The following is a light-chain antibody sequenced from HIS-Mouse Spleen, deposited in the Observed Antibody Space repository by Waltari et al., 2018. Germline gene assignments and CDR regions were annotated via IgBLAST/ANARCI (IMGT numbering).Light chain of an antibody. CDR1: SGSIASNY. CDR3: QSYDSSNVV. V-gene: IGLV6-57*04. Sequence: NFMLTQPHSVSESPGKTVTISCTRSSGSIASNYVQWYQQHPGSAPATGTYEDNQSPPGFSDRVSCSSASSANSASLTISGLKTEDEADYYCQSYDSSNVVFGGGTKLTVL. CDR2: EDN. J-gene: IGLJ2*01.